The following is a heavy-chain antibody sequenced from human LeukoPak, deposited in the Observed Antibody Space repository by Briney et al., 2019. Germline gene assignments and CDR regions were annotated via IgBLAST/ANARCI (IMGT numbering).Heavy chain of an antibody. Sequence: SETLSLTCTASGGSISSYYWSWIRQSPVKGLEWIGYIFPTGSAFYNPSLESRVTISLDTSENHFSLTLSSVTAADTAVYYCARRNHYFYYMDVWGKGTTVTVSS. CDR2: IFPTGSA. CDR3: ARRNHYFYYMDV. J-gene: IGHJ6*03. CDR1: GGSISSYY. V-gene: IGHV4-4*09.